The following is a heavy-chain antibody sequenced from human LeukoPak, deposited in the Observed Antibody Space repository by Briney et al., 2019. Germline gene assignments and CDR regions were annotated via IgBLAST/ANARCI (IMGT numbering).Heavy chain of an antibody. CDR2: ISSSGSTR. J-gene: IGHJ6*03. CDR3: ARGLYDYVWGSYRSDAENYYYYMDV. D-gene: IGHD3-16*02. CDR1: GFTFSDYY. Sequence: GGSLRLSCAASGFTFSDYYMSWIRQAPGKGLEWVSYISSSGSTRYYADSVKGRFTISRDNAKNSLYLQMNSLRAEDTAVYYCARGLYDYVWGSYRSDAENYYYYMDVWGKGTTVTVSS. V-gene: IGHV3-11*01.